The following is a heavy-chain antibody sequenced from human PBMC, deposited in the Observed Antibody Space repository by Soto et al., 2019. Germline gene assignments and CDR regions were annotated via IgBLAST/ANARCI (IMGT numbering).Heavy chain of an antibody. CDR3: ARADKLLEGLLLGPHDAFDI. CDR1: GYTFTSYD. D-gene: IGHD3-3*01. J-gene: IGHJ3*02. V-gene: IGHV1-8*01. Sequence: ASVKVSCKASGYTFTSYDINWVRQATGQGLEWMGWMNPNSGNTGYAQKFQGRVTMTRNTSISTAYMELSSLRSEDTAVYYCARADKLLEGLLLGPHDAFDIWGQGTMVTVSS. CDR2: MNPNSGNT.